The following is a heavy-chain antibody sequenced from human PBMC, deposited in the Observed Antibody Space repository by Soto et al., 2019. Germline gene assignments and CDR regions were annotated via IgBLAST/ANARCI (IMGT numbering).Heavy chain of an antibody. J-gene: IGHJ6*02. D-gene: IGHD3-3*01. CDR2: INPNSGGT. V-gene: IGHV1-2*04. CDR3: ARGSSITIFGVVITPYYYYGMDV. Sequence: ASVKVSCKASGYTFTGYYMHWVRQAPGQGLEWMGWINPNSGGTNYAQKFQGWVTMTRDTSISTAYMELSRLRSDDTAVYYCARGSSITIFGVVITPYYYYGMDVWGQGTTVTVSS. CDR1: GYTFTGYY.